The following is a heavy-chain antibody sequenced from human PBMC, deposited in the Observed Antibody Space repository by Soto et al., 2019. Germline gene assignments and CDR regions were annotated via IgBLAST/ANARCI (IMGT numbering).Heavy chain of an antibody. CDR3: ARAADDYSNYGRPDY. J-gene: IGHJ4*02. CDR2: IYYSGST. D-gene: IGHD4-4*01. V-gene: IGHV4-39*01. Sequence: QLQLQESGPGLVKPSETLSLTCTVSGGSISSSSYYWGWIRQPPGKGLEWIGSIYYSGSTYYNPSLKSRVTISVDTSKNQFSLKLSSVTAADTAVYYCARAADDYSNYGRPDYWGQGTLVTVSS. CDR1: GGSISSSSYY.